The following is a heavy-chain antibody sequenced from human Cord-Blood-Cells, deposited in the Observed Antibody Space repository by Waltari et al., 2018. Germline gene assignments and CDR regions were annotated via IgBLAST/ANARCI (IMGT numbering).Heavy chain of an antibody. V-gene: IGHV3-23*01. CDR1: GFTFSSYA. J-gene: IGHJ1*01. CDR2: ISGSGGST. CDR3: AKDRAAAGKAEYFQH. Sequence: EVQLLESGGGLVQPGGSLRLSCAASGFTFSSYAMSWVRQAPGKGLEWVSAISGSGGSTYYADSVKGLFTISRDNSKNTLYLQMNSLRAEDTAVYYCAKDRAAAGKAEYFQHWGQGTLVTVSS. D-gene: IGHD6-13*01.